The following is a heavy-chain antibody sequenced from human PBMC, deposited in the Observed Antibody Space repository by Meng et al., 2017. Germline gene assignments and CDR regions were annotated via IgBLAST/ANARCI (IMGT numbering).Heavy chain of an antibody. CDR3: AKVGLNYHPGRFDY. J-gene: IGHJ4*02. CDR1: GFTFSSYA. CDR2: ISGSGGST. V-gene: IGHV3-23*01. D-gene: IGHD1-7*01. Sequence: GESLKISCAASGFTFSSYAMSWVRQAPGKGLEWVSAISGSGGSTYYADSVKGRFTISRDNSKNTLYLQMNSLRAEDTAVYYCAKVGLNYHPGRFDYWGQGNLVTVSS.